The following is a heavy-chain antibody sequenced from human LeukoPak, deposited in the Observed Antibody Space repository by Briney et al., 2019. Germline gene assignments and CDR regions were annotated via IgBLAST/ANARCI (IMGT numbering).Heavy chain of an antibody. J-gene: IGHJ5*02. CDR2: ISYDGSNK. D-gene: IGHD3-22*01. CDR3: AKDAPPRYYYDSSGLATTDWFDP. Sequence: GGSLRLSCAASGFSFSSYGMHWVRQAPGKGLEWVAVISYDGSNKYYADPVKGRFTISRDNSKNTLYLQMNSLRAEDTAVYYCAKDAPPRYYYDSSGLATTDWFDPWGQGTLVTVSS. CDR1: GFSFSSYG. V-gene: IGHV3-30*18.